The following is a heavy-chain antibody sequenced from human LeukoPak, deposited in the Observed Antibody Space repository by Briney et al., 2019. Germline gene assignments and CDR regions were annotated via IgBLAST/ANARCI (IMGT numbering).Heavy chain of an antibody. Sequence: PSGTLSLTCAVSGGSISSSHWWSWVRQPPGRGLEWIGEIYYSGTTNYNPSLENRVTMSVDKSKNHFSLKLTSVTAADTAVYYCARFDYGDFLFDYWGQGALVTVSS. J-gene: IGHJ4*02. CDR1: GGSISSSHW. CDR2: IYYSGTT. CDR3: ARFDYGDFLFDY. D-gene: IGHD4-17*01. V-gene: IGHV4-4*02.